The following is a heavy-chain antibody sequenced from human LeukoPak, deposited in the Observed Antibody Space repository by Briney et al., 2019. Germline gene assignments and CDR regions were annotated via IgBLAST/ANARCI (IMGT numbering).Heavy chain of an antibody. CDR2: IYYSGNT. CDR1: GDSISTYY. V-gene: IGHV4-59*12. Sequence: SETLSLTCTVSGDSISTYYWSWIRQPPGKGLEWIGYIYYSGNTNYNPSLKSRVTILLDTSKNQFSLKLSSVTAADTAVYYCARLREMVRGYYYYMDVWGKGTTVTVSS. D-gene: IGHD3-10*01. CDR3: ARLREMVRGYYYYMDV. J-gene: IGHJ6*03.